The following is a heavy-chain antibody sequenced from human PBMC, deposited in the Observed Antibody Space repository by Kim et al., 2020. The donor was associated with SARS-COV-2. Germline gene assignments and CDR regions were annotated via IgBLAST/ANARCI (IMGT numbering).Heavy chain of an antibody. CDR1: GFTFSSYW. Sequence: GGSLRLSCAASGFTFSSYWMSWVRQAPGKGLEWVANIKQDGSEKYYVDSVKGRFTISRDNAKNSLYLQMNSLRAEDTAVYYCARDGKYYYDSSGLLNDAFDIWGQGTMVTVSS. CDR2: IKQDGSEK. V-gene: IGHV3-7*01. J-gene: IGHJ3*02. CDR3: ARDGKYYYDSSGLLNDAFDI. D-gene: IGHD3-22*01.